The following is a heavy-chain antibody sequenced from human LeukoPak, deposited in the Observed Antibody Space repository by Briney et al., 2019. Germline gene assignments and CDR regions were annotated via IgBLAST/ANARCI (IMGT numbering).Heavy chain of an antibody. CDR2: IYPGDSDT. CDR3: ARPAIVGATHWFDP. D-gene: IGHD1-26*01. Sequence: GESLKISCKGSGYSFTSYWIAWVRQMPGKGLEWMGIIYPGDSDTRYSPSFQGQVTISADKSISTAYLQWSSLKASDTPMYYRARPAIVGATHWFDPWGQGTLVTVSS. CDR1: GYSFTSYW. V-gene: IGHV5-51*01. J-gene: IGHJ5*01.